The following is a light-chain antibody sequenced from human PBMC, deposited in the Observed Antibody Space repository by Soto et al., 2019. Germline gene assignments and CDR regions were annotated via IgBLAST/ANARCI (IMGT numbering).Light chain of an antibody. CDR2: AAS. Sequence: DIQMTQSPSSLSASVGDRVTITCRASQSITISLNWYQQKPGKVPKLLIYAASSLQSGVPSRFSGSGSGTEFTLTISSLQPEEFATYYCQQSYNHPMYTVGQGTKLEIK. CDR1: QSITIS. CDR3: QQSYNHPMYT. J-gene: IGKJ2*01. V-gene: IGKV1-39*01.